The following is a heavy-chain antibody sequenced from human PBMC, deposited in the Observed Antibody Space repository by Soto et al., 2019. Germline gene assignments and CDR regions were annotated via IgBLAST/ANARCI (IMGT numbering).Heavy chain of an antibody. V-gene: IGHV3-48*01. J-gene: IGHJ4*02. D-gene: IGHD3-3*01. CDR1: EFTFSSYS. CDR3: ARESYDFWSGSVGVDY. Sequence: EVQLVESGGGLVQPGGSLRLSCAASEFTFSSYSMNWVRQAPGKGLEWVSYISSSSSTIYYADSVKGRFTISRDNAKNSLYLQMNSLRAEDTAVYYCARESYDFWSGSVGVDYWGQGTLVTVSS. CDR2: ISSSSSTI.